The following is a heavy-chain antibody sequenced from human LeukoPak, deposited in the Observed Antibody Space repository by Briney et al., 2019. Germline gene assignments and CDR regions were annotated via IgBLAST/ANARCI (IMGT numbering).Heavy chain of an antibody. CDR2: IAPGGSPK. Sequence: GGSLRLSCAASGFTFSSYEMNWVRQAPGKGLEWISYIAPGGSPKYDAESVKGRFTISRDNAENSLYLQMDSLRGEDSAVYYCARGGYCTNGNCHATLFDLWGQGTLVTVSS. J-gene: IGHJ5*02. D-gene: IGHD2-8*01. CDR1: GFTFSSYE. V-gene: IGHV3-48*03. CDR3: ARGGYCTNGNCHATLFDL.